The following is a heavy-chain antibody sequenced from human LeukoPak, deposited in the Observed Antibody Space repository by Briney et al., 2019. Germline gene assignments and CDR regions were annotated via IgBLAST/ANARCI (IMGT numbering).Heavy chain of an antibody. V-gene: IGHV3-15*01. Sequence: TTGGSLRLSCAASGFTFSNAWMSWVRQPPGKGLEWVGRIKSKTDGGTTDYAEPVKGRFTISRDDSKNTLYLQMNFLKTEDTALYYCAAVSVDYGDSSFDFWGQGTLVTVSS. CDR2: IKSKTDGGTT. J-gene: IGHJ4*02. D-gene: IGHD4-17*01. CDR1: GFTFSNAW. CDR3: AAVSVDYGDSSFDF.